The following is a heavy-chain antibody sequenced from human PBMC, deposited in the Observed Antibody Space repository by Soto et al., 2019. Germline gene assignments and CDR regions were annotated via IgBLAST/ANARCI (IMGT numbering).Heavy chain of an antibody. D-gene: IGHD3-3*01. J-gene: IGHJ4*02. Sequence: SVKVSCKASGGSFGNSAINWVRQTPGQGLEWLGGFIPVYRTLNYAQKFQGRATITADESTGTAYMTLSSLASDDTAVYYCATGVIWIGYFTVDSWGQGTRVTVSS. CDR3: ATGVIWIGYFTVDS. CDR2: FIPVYRTL. CDR1: GGSFGNSA. V-gene: IGHV1-69*13.